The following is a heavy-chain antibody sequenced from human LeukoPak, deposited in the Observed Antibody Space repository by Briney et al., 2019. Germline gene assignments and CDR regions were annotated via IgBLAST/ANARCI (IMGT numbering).Heavy chain of an antibody. CDR3: ARFPLWFGELLSPFDY. Sequence: ASVKVSCKASGGTFSSYAISWVRQAPGQGLEWMGGIIPIFGTANYAQKFQGRVTITADESTSTAYMELSRLRSDDTAVYYCARFPLWFGELLSPFDYWGQGTLVTVSS. CDR1: GGTFSSYA. V-gene: IGHV1-69*13. J-gene: IGHJ4*02. D-gene: IGHD3-10*01. CDR2: IIPIFGTA.